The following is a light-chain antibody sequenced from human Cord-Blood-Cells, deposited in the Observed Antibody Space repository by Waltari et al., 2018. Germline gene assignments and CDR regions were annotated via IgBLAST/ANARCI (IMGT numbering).Light chain of an antibody. J-gene: IGLJ1*01. CDR2: DVS. CDR1: SSDVGGYNY. Sequence: QSALTQPRSVSGSPGQPVTISCTGTSSDVGGYNYVSWYQQHPGKAPKLIIYDVSKRPSGVPDRFSGSKSGNTASLTISGLQAEDEADYYCCSYAGSYTSYVFGTGTKVTVL. CDR3: CSYAGSYTSYV. V-gene: IGLV2-11*01.